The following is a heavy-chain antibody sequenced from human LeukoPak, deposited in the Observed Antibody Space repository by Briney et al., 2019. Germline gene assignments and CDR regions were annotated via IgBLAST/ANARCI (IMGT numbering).Heavy chain of an antibody. CDR3: ARGAALVTDKYFDY. J-gene: IGHJ4*01. Sequence: SETLSLTCTVSGVSISSYYWSWIRQPPGKGLEWIGNFYYSGSTNYSPSLKSRVTISVDTSKNQFSLKLSSVTAADTAMYYCARGAALVTDKYFDYWGHGTLVTVSS. CDR2: FYYSGST. CDR1: GVSISSYY. D-gene: IGHD5-18*01. V-gene: IGHV4-59*08.